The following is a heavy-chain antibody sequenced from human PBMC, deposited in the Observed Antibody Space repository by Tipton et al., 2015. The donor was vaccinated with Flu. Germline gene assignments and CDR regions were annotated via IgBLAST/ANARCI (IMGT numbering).Heavy chain of an antibody. V-gene: IGHV4-4*07. D-gene: IGHD3-10*01. CDR2: IYTSGST. CDR1: GGSISSYY. J-gene: IGHJ4*02. Sequence: LRLSCTVSGGSISSYYWSWIRQPAGKGLEWIGRIYTSGSTKYNPSLKSRLSMSVDTSKSQFSLKSTSVTAADTAVYYCARGSGSGTYVIFDFWGQGTLVTVSS. CDR3: ARGSGSGTYVIFDF.